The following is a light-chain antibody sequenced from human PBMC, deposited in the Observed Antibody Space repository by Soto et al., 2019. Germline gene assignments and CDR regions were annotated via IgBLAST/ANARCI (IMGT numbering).Light chain of an antibody. CDR2: AAS. CDR3: QQSYSTPIT. V-gene: IGKV1-39*01. J-gene: IGKJ5*01. Sequence: DIQMTQSPSSLSASVGDRVTITCRASQSISSDLNWYQQKPGKAPKLLIYAASSLQSGVPSRFSGSGSGTDFTLTISILQPEDFATYYCQQSYSTPITFGQGTRLEIK. CDR1: QSISSD.